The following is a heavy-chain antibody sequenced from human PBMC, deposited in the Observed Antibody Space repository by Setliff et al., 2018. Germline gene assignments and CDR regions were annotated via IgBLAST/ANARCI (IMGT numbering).Heavy chain of an antibody. CDR3: TVYNTGSSKDHY. V-gene: IGHV4-34*01. Sequence: PSGTLSLTCAVYGGSFRTYYWIWIRQPPGKGLEWIGEINHSGSTNYNPTLKSRVTISVDTSKNQFSLKLSPVTAADTALYYCTVYNTGSSKDHYWGQGTPVTVSS. D-gene: IGHD2-8*02. J-gene: IGHJ4*02. CDR1: GGSFRTYY. CDR2: INHSGST.